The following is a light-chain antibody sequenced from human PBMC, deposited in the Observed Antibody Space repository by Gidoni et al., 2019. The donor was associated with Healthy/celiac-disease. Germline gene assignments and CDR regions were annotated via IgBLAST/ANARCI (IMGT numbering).Light chain of an antibody. CDR1: QSVSSY. CDR3: QQHSNWPLT. Sequence: EIVLTQYPATLSVSPGERATLSCRASQSVSSYLAWYQQKPGQAPRLLIYDASNRATGIPARFSGSGSGTDFTLTISSLEPEDFAVYYCQQHSNWPLTFXGXTKVEIK. CDR2: DAS. J-gene: IGKJ4*01. V-gene: IGKV3-11*01.